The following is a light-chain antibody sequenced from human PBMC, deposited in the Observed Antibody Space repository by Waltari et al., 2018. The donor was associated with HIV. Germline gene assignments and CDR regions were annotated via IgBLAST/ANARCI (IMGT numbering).Light chain of an antibody. Sequence: DIVMTQSPDSLAVSLGERATINCKSSQSVLYSSSNRNYLAWYQQKPGQPPKLLIYWASTRESGVPDRFSGSGPGTDFTLTISSLQAEDVAVYYCQQYYSSPWTFGQGTKVEIK. CDR2: WAS. J-gene: IGKJ1*01. CDR3: QQYYSSPWT. V-gene: IGKV4-1*01. CDR1: QSVLYSSSNRNY.